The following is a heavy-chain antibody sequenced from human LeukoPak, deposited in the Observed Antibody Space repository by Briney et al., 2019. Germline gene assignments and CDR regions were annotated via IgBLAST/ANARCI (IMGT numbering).Heavy chain of an antibody. CDR3: ARAFQELPQLYYYYYMDV. CDR1: GFTFSSYE. J-gene: IGHJ6*03. CDR2: ISSSGSTI. D-gene: IGHD6-13*01. Sequence: PGGSLRLSCAASGFTFSSYEMNWVRQAPEKGLEWVSYISSSGSTIYYADSVKGRFTISRDNAKNSLYLQMNSLRAEDTAVYYCARAFQELPQLYYYYYMDVWGKGTTVTVSS. V-gene: IGHV3-48*03.